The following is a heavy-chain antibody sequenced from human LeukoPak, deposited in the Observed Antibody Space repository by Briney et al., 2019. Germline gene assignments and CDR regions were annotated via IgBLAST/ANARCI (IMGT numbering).Heavy chain of an antibody. CDR3: ANYRIQLWQRNDAFDI. D-gene: IGHD5-18*01. CDR1: GYAFTSYD. CDR2: MNPNSGNT. Sequence: ASVKVSCKASGYAFTSYDINWVRQATGQGLEWTGWMNPNSGNTGYAQKFQGRVTMTRNTSISTAYMELSSLRSEDTAVYYCANYRIQLWQRNDAFDIWGQGTMVTVSS. J-gene: IGHJ3*02. V-gene: IGHV1-8*01.